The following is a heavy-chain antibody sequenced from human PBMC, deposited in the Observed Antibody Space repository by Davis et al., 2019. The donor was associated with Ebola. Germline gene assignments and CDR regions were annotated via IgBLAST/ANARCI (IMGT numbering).Heavy chain of an antibody. CDR1: GFTFSSYA. V-gene: IGHV3-23*01. Sequence: GESLKISCAASGFTFSSYAMSWVRQAPGKGLEWVSAISGSGGSTWYADSVKGRFTISRDNSKNTLYLQMNSLRVEDTAVYYCAKDVGGPPLYWGQGTLVTVSS. J-gene: IGHJ4*02. D-gene: IGHD1-26*01. CDR3: AKDVGGPPLY. CDR2: ISGSGGST.